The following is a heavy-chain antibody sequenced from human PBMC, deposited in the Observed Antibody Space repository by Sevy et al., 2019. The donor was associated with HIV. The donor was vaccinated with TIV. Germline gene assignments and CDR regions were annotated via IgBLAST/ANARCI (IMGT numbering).Heavy chain of an antibody. D-gene: IGHD6-19*01. Sequence: SETLSLTCGVSGYSISTGYYWGWIRQPPGKGLEWFGSLDHIGSTYDNASFKSRVTISVDKSKNQFSLMLSFVTAPDTAVYYCGRAEWLARSYYFDYWGQGILVTVSS. CDR2: LDHIGST. J-gene: IGHJ4*02. V-gene: IGHV4-38-2*01. CDR3: GRAEWLARSYYFDY. CDR1: GYSISTGYY.